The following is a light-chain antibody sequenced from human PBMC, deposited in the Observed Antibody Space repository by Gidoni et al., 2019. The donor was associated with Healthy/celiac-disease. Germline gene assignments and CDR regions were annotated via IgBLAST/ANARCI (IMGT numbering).Light chain of an antibody. Sequence: DIVMTQSPDSLAVSLGERATINCKSSQSVLYSSNNKNNLAWYQQKPAQPPKLLIYCASTRESGVPDRFSSSGSGTAYSPTISSLRAEDVAVYYCQQYYSTPQTFGQGTKLEIK. CDR2: CAS. V-gene: IGKV4-1*01. CDR3: QQYYSTPQT. CDR1: QSVLYSSNNKNN. J-gene: IGKJ2*01.